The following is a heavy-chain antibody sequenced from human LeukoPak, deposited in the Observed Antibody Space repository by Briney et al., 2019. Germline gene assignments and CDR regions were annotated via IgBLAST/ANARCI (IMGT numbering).Heavy chain of an antibody. D-gene: IGHD5-18*01. J-gene: IGHJ4*02. V-gene: IGHV4-59*11. CDR3: ARGSQLDIPYYYDY. Sequence: SETLSLTCTVCGGSISSHYWRWIRPPPGKGREWSGYIYYSGSTNYNPSLKSRVTISVDTSKNQFSLKLSSVTAADTAVYYCARGSQLDIPYYYDYWGQGTLVTVSS. CDR1: GGSISSHY. CDR2: IYYSGST.